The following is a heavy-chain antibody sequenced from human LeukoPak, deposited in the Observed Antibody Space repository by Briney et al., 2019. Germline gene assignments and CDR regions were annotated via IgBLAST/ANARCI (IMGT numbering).Heavy chain of an antibody. CDR2: INWNGGST. D-gene: IGHD3-22*01. CDR3: ARARGSYYYDDTIDY. V-gene: IGHV3-20*04. Sequence: GGSLRLSCAASGFTFDDYGKSWVRQAPGKGLEWVSGINWNGGSTGYADSVKGRFTISRDNAKNSLYRQMNSLRAEDTALYYCARARGSYYYDDTIDYWGQGTLVTVSS. CDR1: GFTFDDYG. J-gene: IGHJ4*02.